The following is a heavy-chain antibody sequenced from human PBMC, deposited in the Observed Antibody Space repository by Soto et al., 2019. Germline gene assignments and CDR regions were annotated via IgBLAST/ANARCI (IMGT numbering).Heavy chain of an antibody. V-gene: IGHV3-23*01. Sequence: EAQLLESGGGLLQRGGSLRLSCAASGFTFSTYAMSWVRKAPGKGLEWVSAISASGDTIYYADSVKGRFTISRDNSMNALYLQISSLRIEDTAVYYCARPRGYGVFDAYDIWGQGTMVTVSS. J-gene: IGHJ3*02. CDR1: GFTFSTYA. D-gene: IGHD4-17*01. CDR2: ISASGDTI. CDR3: ARPRGYGVFDAYDI.